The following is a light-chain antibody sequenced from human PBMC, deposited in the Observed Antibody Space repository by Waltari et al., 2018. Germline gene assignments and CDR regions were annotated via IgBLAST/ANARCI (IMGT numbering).Light chain of an antibody. CDR3: QQSYTSPYT. Sequence: DIQMTQTPSSLSASVGDRVTITCQTSQSISNYLNWYQQKPGKAPNLLIYNAFNLQSGVPSRFSGSGSGTDFTLTISSLQPEDFATYYCQQSYTSPYTFGQGTKLEIK. J-gene: IGKJ2*01. V-gene: IGKV1-39*01. CDR2: NAF. CDR1: QSISNY.